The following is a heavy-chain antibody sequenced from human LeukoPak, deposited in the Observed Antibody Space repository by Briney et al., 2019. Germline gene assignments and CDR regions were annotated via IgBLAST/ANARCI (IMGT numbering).Heavy chain of an antibody. CDR3: AKGFGVASLIVDALHI. CDR2: ITRNRSST. V-gene: IGHV3-9*01. Sequence: PGGSLRLSCEASGFTFGDYSMHWVRQIPGKGLEWVSGITRNRSSTLYADSVKGRFTISRDNAKNSLYLQMDGLRAEATALYYCAKGFGVASLIVDALHIWAQGPMVPVSS. CDR1: GFTFGDYS. J-gene: IGHJ3*02. D-gene: IGHD1-26*01.